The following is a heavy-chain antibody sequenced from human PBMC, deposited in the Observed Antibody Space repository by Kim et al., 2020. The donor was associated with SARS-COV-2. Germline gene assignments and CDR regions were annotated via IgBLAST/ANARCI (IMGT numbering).Heavy chain of an antibody. CDR2: INYSGTI. V-gene: IGHV4-59*01. CDR3: ARDFKVKGWDSKYEDYYYYYMDL. D-gene: IGHD4-4*01. CDR1: GGSITSYN. J-gene: IGHJ6*03. Sequence: SETLSLTCTVSGGSITSYNWNWVRQPPGKGLEWIGNINYSGTINSNPSLTTRVTISLDMSKNQFSLRLSSVTAADTAVYYCARDFKVKGWDSKYEDYYYYYMDLWGKGTTVSVSS.